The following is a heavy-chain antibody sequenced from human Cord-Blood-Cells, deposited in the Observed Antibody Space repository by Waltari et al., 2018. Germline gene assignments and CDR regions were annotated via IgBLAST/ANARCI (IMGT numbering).Heavy chain of an antibody. Sequence: EVQLLESGGGLVQPGGSLRLSCAASGFTFSSYAMSWVRQAPGKGLEWVSAFSGSGGSTYYADSVKGRFTISRDNSKNTLYLQMNSLRAEDTAVYYCAKNARGRGYSGYDGAFDIWGQGTMVTVSS. V-gene: IGHV3-23*01. CDR1: GFTFSSYA. J-gene: IGHJ3*02. CDR3: AKNARGRGYSGYDGAFDI. CDR2: FSGSGGST. D-gene: IGHD5-12*01.